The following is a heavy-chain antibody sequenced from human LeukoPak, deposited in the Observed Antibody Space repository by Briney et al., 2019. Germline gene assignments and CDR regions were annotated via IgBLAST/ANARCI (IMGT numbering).Heavy chain of an antibody. V-gene: IGHV3-48*03. J-gene: IGHJ3*02. CDR1: GFTFSSYE. D-gene: IGHD3-22*01. Sequence: TGGSLRLSCAASGFTFSSYEMNWVRQAPGKGLEWVSYISSSGSTIYYADSVKGRFTISRDNAKNSLYLQMNSLRAEDTAVYYCARDGPYYYDSSGYSSDAFDIWGQGTMVTVSS. CDR2: ISSSGSTI. CDR3: ARDGPYYYDSSGYSSDAFDI.